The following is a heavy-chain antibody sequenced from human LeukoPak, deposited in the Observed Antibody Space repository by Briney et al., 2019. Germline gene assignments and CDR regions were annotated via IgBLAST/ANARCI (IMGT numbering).Heavy chain of an antibody. J-gene: IGHJ5*02. CDR2: INTDGSIT. CDR1: GFTFSNYW. D-gene: IGHD6-13*01. CDR3: ATIGYSSEP. V-gene: IGHV3-74*01. Sequence: GGSLRLSCAASGFTFSNYWIHWVRQAPGKRLVWVSRINTDGSITSYADSVKGRFTISRDNAKNTLYLQMNSLRVEDTAVYYCATIGYSSEPWGQGTLVTVSS.